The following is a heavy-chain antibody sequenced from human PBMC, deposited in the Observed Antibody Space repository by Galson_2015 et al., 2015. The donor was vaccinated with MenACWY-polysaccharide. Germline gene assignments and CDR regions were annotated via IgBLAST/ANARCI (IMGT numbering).Heavy chain of an antibody. J-gene: IGHJ4*02. D-gene: IGHD2-21*01. V-gene: IGHV1-8*01. CDR1: GYKFSSYD. Sequence: SVKVSCKASGYKFSSYDINWVRQASGQGLEWMGWMNPNSGNTGYAQRFQGRVAMTRDTATSTAYMELRMLRYDDTAVYYCTRIIARNRTCVDSWGQGTLVSVS. CDR2: MNPNSGNT. CDR3: TRIIARNRTCVDS.